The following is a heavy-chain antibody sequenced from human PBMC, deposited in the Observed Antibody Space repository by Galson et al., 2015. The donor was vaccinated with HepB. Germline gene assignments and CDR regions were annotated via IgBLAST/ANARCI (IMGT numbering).Heavy chain of an antibody. CDR3: ASGYCSSTSCYDAFDI. J-gene: IGHJ3*02. D-gene: IGHD2-2*01. CDR1: GYTFTSYG. V-gene: IGHV1-18*01. CDR2: ISAYNGNT. Sequence: SVKVSCKASGYTFTSYGISWVRQAPGQGLEWMGWISAYNGNTNYAQKLQGRVTMTTDTSTSTAYMELRSLRSDDTTVYYCASGYCSSTSCYDAFDIWGQGTMVTVSS.